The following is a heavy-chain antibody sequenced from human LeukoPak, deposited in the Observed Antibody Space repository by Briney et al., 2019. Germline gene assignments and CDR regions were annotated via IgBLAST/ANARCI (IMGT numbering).Heavy chain of an antibody. CDR2: IYPGDSDT. D-gene: IGHD2-15*01. CDR1: GYSFTSHW. J-gene: IGHJ4*02. V-gene: IGHV5-51*01. CDR3: ATCLCCGGSCYYFDY. Sequence: GESLKISCKGSGYSFTSHWIGWVRQMPGKGLEWMGMIYPGDSDTRYSPSFQGQVTISHDKSTSTASLQWSSLNASETARYYGATCLCCGGSCYYFDYWREGTLVTVST.